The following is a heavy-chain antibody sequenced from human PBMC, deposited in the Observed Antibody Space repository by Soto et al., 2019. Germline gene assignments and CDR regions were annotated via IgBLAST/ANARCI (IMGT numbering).Heavy chain of an antibody. CDR2: IKQDGSEK. J-gene: IGHJ6*03. Sequence: PGGSLRLSCAASGFTFSSYWMSWVRQAPGKGLEWVADIKQDGSEKYYVDSVKGRFTISRDNAKNSLYLQMNSLRAEDTVVYYCATATWFGDSYMDVWGKGTTVTVSS. V-gene: IGHV3-7*01. CDR3: ATATWFGDSYMDV. D-gene: IGHD3-10*01. CDR1: GFTFSSYW.